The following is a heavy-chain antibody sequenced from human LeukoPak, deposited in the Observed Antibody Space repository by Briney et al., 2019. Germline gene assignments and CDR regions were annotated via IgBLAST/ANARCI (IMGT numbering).Heavy chain of an antibody. Sequence: SETLSLTCTVSGYSISSGYYWGWIRQPPGKGLEWIGSIYHSGSTYYNPSLKSRATISVDTSKNQFSLKLSSVTAADTAVYYCAREDIVVVPAAPGLSGNWFDPWGQGTLVTVSS. D-gene: IGHD2-2*01. J-gene: IGHJ5*02. CDR1: GYSISSGYY. CDR3: AREDIVVVPAAPGLSGNWFDP. V-gene: IGHV4-38-2*02. CDR2: IYHSGST.